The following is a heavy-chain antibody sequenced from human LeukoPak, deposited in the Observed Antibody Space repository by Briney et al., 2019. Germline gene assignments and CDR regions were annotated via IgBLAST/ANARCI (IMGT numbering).Heavy chain of an antibody. CDR3: ARDGGYSGYDDY. V-gene: IGHV3-48*03. D-gene: IGHD5-12*01. Sequence: PGGSLRPSCAASGFTFSSYEMNWVRQAPGKGLEWVSYISSSGSTIYYADSVKGRFTISRDNAKNSLYLQMNSLRAEDTAVYYCARDGGYSGYDDYWGQGTLVTVSS. CDR2: ISSSGSTI. CDR1: GFTFSSYE. J-gene: IGHJ4*02.